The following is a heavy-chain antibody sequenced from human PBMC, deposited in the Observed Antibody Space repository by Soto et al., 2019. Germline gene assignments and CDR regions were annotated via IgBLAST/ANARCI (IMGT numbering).Heavy chain of an antibody. CDR2: ISWNSGSI. D-gene: IGHD6-19*01. CDR3: AKGGVIGGWHSYFDY. CDR1: GFTFDDYA. V-gene: IGHV3-9*01. J-gene: IGHJ4*02. Sequence: EVQLVESGGGLVQPGRSLRLSCAASGFTFDDYAMHWVRQAPGKGLEWVSGISWNSGSIGYADSVKGRFTISRDNAKNSLYLQMNSLRAEDTALYYCAKGGVIGGWHSYFDYWGQGTLVTVSS.